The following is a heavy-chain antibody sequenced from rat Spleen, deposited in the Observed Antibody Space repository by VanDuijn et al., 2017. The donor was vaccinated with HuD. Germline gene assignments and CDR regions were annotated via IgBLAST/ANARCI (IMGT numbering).Heavy chain of an antibody. CDR3: ATHSYSGALFDY. Sequence: EVQLVESGGGLVQPGRSLKLSCAASGFTFSNYGMAWVCQAPTKGLEWVATINYDGGRTYYPDSVKGRFTISRNNAKNTVNLQMDSLRSEDTATYYCATHSYSGALFDYWGQGVMVTVSS. J-gene: IGHJ2*01. CDR2: INYDGGRT. D-gene: IGHD1-1*01. V-gene: IGHV5-29*01. CDR1: GFTFSNYG.